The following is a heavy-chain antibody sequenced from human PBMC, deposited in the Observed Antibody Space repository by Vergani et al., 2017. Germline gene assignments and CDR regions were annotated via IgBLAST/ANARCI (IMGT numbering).Heavy chain of an antibody. Sequence: QVQLQESGPGLVKPSETLSLTCTVSGGSISSYYWSWIRQPPGKGLEWVGYIYYSGSTNYNPSLKSRVTISVDTSKNQFSLKLSSVTAADTAVYYCARAVVSGSYYRYYYYYGMDVWGKGTTVTVSS. CDR3: ARAVVSGSYYRYYYYYGMDV. J-gene: IGHJ6*04. CDR2: IYYSGST. D-gene: IGHD1-26*01. CDR1: GGSISSYY. V-gene: IGHV4-59*01.